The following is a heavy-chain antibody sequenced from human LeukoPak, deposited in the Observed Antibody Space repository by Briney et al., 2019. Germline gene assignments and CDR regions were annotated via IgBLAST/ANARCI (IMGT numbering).Heavy chain of an antibody. Sequence: GGSLRLSCAASGFTFDDYGMSWVRQAPGKGLEWVSGINWNGDNTGYADSVKGRFTISRDNAKNSLYLQMNSLRAEDTALYYCAREPYGDNGGWFDPWGQGTLVTVSS. V-gene: IGHV3-20*04. D-gene: IGHD4-17*01. CDR3: AREPYGDNGGWFDP. CDR2: INWNGDNT. CDR1: GFTFDDYG. J-gene: IGHJ5*02.